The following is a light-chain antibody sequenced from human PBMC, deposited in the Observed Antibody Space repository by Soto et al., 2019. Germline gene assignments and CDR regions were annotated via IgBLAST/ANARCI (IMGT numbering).Light chain of an antibody. Sequence: QSVLTQPPSASGTPGQRVTIACSGSSSNIGTNSANWYQRLPGTAPKLLIYRNDQRPSGVPDRFSVSKSGTSASLAISGLRSEDEADYSCAAWDDSLTGYVFGSGTKLTVL. CDR1: SSNIGTNS. V-gene: IGLV1-47*01. J-gene: IGLJ1*01. CDR2: RND. CDR3: AAWDDSLTGYV.